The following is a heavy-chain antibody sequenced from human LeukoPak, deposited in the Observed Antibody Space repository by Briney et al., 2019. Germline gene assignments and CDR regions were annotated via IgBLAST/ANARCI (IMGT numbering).Heavy chain of an antibody. CDR2: INSDGSST. J-gene: IGHJ3*02. D-gene: IGHD3-10*01. CDR1: GFTFSSYW. CDR3: ARVRAAGAFDI. Sequence: GGSLRLSCAASGFTFSSYWMHWVRQAPGKGLVWVSRINSDGSSTSYADSVKGRFTISRDNAKNTLYLQMNSLRAEDTAVYYCARVRAAGAFDIWGQGTMVTVSS. V-gene: IGHV3-74*01.